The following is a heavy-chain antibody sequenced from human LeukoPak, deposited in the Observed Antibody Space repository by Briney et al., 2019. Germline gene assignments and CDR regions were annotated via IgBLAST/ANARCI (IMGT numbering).Heavy chain of an antibody. J-gene: IGHJ4*02. V-gene: IGHV4-4*07. CDR3: ARGDFD. CDR1: GGSIRSYY. CDR2: IYASGST. Sequence: SETLSLTCTVSGGSIRSYYWSWIRQPAGGGLQWIGRIYASGSTTYNPTLKSRVTMSLDTSKTQFSLKLSSVTAADTAVYYCARGDFDWGQGTLVTVSS. D-gene: IGHD3-3*01.